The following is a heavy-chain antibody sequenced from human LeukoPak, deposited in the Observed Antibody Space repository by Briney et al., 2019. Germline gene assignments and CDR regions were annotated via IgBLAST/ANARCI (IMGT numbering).Heavy chain of an antibody. V-gene: IGHV4-39*07. CDR3: ARGGYYGSGNDFRFDP. Sequence: PSETLSLTCTVSGGSISSSSYYWGWIRQPPGKGLEWIGSIYYSGSTYYNPSLKSRVTISVDTSKNQFSLKLSSVTAADTAVYYCARGGYYGSGNDFRFDPWGQGTLVTVSS. CDR1: GGSISSSSYY. J-gene: IGHJ5*02. CDR2: IYYSGST. D-gene: IGHD3-10*01.